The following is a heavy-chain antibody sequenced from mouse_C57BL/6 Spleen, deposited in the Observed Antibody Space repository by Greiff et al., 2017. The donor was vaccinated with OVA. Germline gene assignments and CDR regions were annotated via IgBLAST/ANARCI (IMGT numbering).Heavy chain of an antibody. CDR3: ARHGHYYGSSYDAMDY. CDR1: GYTFTEYT. D-gene: IGHD1-1*01. Sequence: QVHVKQSGAELVKPGASVKLSCKASGYTFTEYTIHWVKQRSGQGLEWIGWFYPGSGSIKYNEKFKDKATLTADKSSSTVYMELSRLTSEDSAVYFCARHGHYYGSSYDAMDYWGQGTSVTVSS. V-gene: IGHV1-62-2*01. CDR2: FYPGSGSI. J-gene: IGHJ4*01.